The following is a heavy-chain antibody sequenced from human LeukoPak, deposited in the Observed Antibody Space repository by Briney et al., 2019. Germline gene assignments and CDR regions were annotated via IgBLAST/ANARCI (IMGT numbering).Heavy chain of an antibody. Sequence: SETLSLTCAVYGGSFSGYYWSWIRQPPGKGLEWFGEINHSGSTNYNPSLKSRVTMSIDTSKNQFSLKLSSVTAADTAVYYCAYSMVRGVIAYWGQGTLVTVSS. D-gene: IGHD3-10*01. CDR3: AYSMVRGVIAY. J-gene: IGHJ4*02. CDR1: GGSFSGYY. V-gene: IGHV4-34*01. CDR2: INHSGST.